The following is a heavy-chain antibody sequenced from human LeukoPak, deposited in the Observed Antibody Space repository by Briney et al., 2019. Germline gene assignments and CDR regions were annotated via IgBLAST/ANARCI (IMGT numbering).Heavy chain of an antibody. Sequence: PSETLSLTCAVCGGSFSGYYWSWIRQPPGKGLEWIGEINHSGSTNYNPSLKSRVTISLDTSKHQFSLKLTSVTAADTAVYYCAREWDTSSFDPRASGDHWGQGTPVTVSS. CDR1: GGSFSGYY. J-gene: IGHJ4*02. CDR2: INHSGST. CDR3: AREWDTSSFDPRASGDH. D-gene: IGHD3-9*01. V-gene: IGHV4-34*01.